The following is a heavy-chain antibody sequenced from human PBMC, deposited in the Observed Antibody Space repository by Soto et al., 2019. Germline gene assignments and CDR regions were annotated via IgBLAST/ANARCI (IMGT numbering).Heavy chain of an antibody. V-gene: IGHV1-2*04. J-gene: IGHJ4*02. Sequence: QVQLVQSGAEVKKPGASVKVSCKASGYTFTGYYMHWVRQAPGQGLEWVGWINPNSGGTNYAQKFQGWVTMTRDTSISTAYMELSRLRSDDTAVYYCAREHRLYYDFWSGIPYYFDYWGQGTLVTVSS. D-gene: IGHD3-3*01. CDR2: INPNSGGT. CDR1: GYTFTGYY. CDR3: AREHRLYYDFWSGIPYYFDY.